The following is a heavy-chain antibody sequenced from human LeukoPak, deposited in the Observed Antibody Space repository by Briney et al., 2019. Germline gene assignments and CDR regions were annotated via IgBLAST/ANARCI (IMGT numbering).Heavy chain of an antibody. Sequence: SETLSLTCTVSGGSISSGGYYWSWIRQHPGKGLEWIGYIYYSGSTYYNPSLKSRVTISVDTSKNQFSLKLSPVTAADTAVYYCARSGIQLWLPENWGQGTLVTVSS. J-gene: IGHJ4*02. CDR3: ARSGIQLWLPEN. V-gene: IGHV4-31*03. CDR2: IYYSGST. D-gene: IGHD5-18*01. CDR1: GGSISSGGYY.